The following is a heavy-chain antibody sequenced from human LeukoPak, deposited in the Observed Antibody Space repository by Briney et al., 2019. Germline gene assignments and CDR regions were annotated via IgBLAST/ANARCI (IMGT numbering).Heavy chain of an antibody. CDR3: ARPGRKVVVRGVIHDDDFDI. CDR2: IYPGDSDT. Sequence: GESLKISCKGSGYSFTSYWIGWVRQMPGKGLEWMGIIYPGDSDTRYSPSFQGQVTISADKSISTAYLQWSSLKASDTAMYYCARPGRKVVVRGVIHDDDFDICGQGTMVTVSS. D-gene: IGHD3-10*01. V-gene: IGHV5-51*01. CDR1: GYSFTSYW. J-gene: IGHJ3*02.